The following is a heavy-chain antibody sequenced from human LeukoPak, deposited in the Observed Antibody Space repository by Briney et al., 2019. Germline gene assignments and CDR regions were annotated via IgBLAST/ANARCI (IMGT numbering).Heavy chain of an antibody. CDR2: INYSGTT. Sequence: SETLSLTCTVSGSSISSHYWSWIRQPPGKGLEWIGYINYSGTTNYNPSLKSRVTLSVDTSKNQFSLRLTSVTAADTAVYYCARGPEGSGSYIFDYWGQGTLVTVSS. D-gene: IGHD3-10*01. V-gene: IGHV4-59*11. CDR1: GSSISSHY. J-gene: IGHJ4*02. CDR3: ARGPEGSGSYIFDY.